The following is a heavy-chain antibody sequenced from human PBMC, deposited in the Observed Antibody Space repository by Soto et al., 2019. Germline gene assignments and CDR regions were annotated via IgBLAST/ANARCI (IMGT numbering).Heavy chain of an antibody. J-gene: IGHJ6*02. Sequence: QVQLQESGPGLVKPSQTLSLTCTVSGGSISSGGYYWSWIRQHPGKGLEWIGYIYYSGSTYYNPSLKSRVNIAVEPYKNQLSMKLSSVTAADTAVYYCARDRDGSGSYYEYYYYYGMDVWGQGTTVTVSS. V-gene: IGHV4-31*03. CDR3: ARDRDGSGSYYEYYYYYGMDV. CDR1: GGSISSGGYY. CDR2: IYYSGST. D-gene: IGHD3-10*01.